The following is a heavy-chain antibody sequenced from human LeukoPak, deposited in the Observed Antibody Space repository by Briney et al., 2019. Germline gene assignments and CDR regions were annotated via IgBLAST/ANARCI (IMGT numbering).Heavy chain of an antibody. D-gene: IGHD3-16*01. J-gene: IGHJ4*02. V-gene: IGHV3-15*01. CDR1: VFTFFNAW. CDR3: TTLSPADY. Sequence: PVGSLRLSRAASVFTFFNAWMCWVRQAPGKGLEWVGGIISKADGGTTDYAEPVKGRFTISRDDSKNTLYLQMNSLKTEDTAVYYCTTLSPADYWGQGTLVTVSS. CDR2: IISKADGGTT.